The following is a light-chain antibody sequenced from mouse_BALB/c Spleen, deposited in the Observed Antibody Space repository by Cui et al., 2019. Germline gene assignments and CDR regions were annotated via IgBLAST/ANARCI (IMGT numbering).Light chain of an antibody. J-gene: IGKJ4*01. CDR3: QQWSM. CDR1: SSVSY. V-gene: IGKV4-68*01. Sequence: QIVLTQSPALMSASPGEKVTMTCSASSSVSYMYWYQQKPRSSPKPWIYLTSNLASGVPARFSGSGSGTSYSLTISSMEAEDAATYYCQQWSMFGSGTKLEIK. CDR2: LTS.